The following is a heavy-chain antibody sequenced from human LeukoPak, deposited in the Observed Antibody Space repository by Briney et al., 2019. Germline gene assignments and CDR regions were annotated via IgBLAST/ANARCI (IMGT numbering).Heavy chain of an antibody. J-gene: IGHJ3*02. CDR2: IGSSGGST. CDR1: GFNFITAA. CDR3: ARVGLRWGPGDGFDI. D-gene: IGHD4-23*01. V-gene: IGHV3-23*01. Sequence: PGGSLRLSCAASGFNFITAAMTWVRQAPGKGLEWVSLIGSSGGSTYYADSVKGRFTISRDNFNHTLSLQMNSLRVEDTAIYYCARVGLRWGPGDGFDIWGQGTMVTVSS.